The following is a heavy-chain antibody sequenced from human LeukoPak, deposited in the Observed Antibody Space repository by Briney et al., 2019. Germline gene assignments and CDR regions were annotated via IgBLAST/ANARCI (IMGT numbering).Heavy chain of an antibody. J-gene: IGHJ6*02. CDR3: AKEKTAVTSRGMDF. V-gene: IGHV3-30*18. CDR1: GFTFSSYG. D-gene: IGHD6-19*01. CDR2: ISYDGSTK. Sequence: GGSLRLSCAASGFTFSSYGMHWVRQAPGKGLEWLAVISYDGSTKYYADSVKGRFTISRDNSKNTLYLQMNSLRAEDTAVYYCAKEKTAVTSRGMDFWGQGTTVTVSS.